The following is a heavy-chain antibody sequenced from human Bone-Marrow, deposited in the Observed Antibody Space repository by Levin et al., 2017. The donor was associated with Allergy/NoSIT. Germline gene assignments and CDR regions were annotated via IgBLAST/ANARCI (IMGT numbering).Heavy chain of an antibody. CDR2: IDSIGTT. D-gene: IGHD2-2*01. CDR3: VGRPGAVGGPFDY. V-gene: IGHV3-53*01. J-gene: IGHJ4*02. CDR1: GLTVSAKY. Sequence: PGGSLRLSCVPSGLTVSAKYMGWVRQAPGKGLEWVSAIDSIGTTNYADSLKGRFTISRDSSRNTLHLQMNSLRADDTALYYCVGRPGAVGGPFDYWGQGTLVTVSS.